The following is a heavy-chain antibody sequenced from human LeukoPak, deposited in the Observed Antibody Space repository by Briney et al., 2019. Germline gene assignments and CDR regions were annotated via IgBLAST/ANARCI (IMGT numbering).Heavy chain of an antibody. V-gene: IGHV3-48*04. J-gene: IGHJ3*02. CDR3: ARVVSSGWGRAFDI. CDR2: ISGSGSTI. CDR1: GFTFSSYS. Sequence: GGSLRLSCAASGFTFSSYSMNWVRQAPGRGLEWVSYISGSGSTIYYADSVKGRFTISRDNAKNSLYLQMNSLRAEDTAVYYCARVVSSGWGRAFDIWGQGTMVTVSS. D-gene: IGHD6-19*01.